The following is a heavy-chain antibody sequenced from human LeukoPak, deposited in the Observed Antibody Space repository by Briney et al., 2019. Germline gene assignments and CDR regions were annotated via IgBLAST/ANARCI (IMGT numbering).Heavy chain of an antibody. V-gene: IGHV4-59*08. J-gene: IGHJ2*01. CDR3: ARQKYDYGANHWYFDL. CDR1: GESLSVYY. CDR2: IYHSGTT. D-gene: IGHD4/OR15-4a*01. Sequence: SETLSLTCAVYGESLSVYYWNWIRQPPGKGLDWIAYIYHSGTTNYNPSLKSRVTISEHTSKNQVSLNLTSVTAADTAVYYCARQKYDYGANHWYFDLWGRGTLVTVSS.